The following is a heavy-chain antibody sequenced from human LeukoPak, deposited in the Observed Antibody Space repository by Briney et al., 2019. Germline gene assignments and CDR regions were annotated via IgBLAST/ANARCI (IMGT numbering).Heavy chain of an antibody. CDR3: ARGITGTTEFDP. CDR1: GFTFSSYA. D-gene: IGHD1-7*01. V-gene: IGHV3-30-3*01. Sequence: GRSLRLSCAASGFTFSSYAMHWVRQAPGKGLEWVAVISYDGSNKYYADSVKGRFTISRDNSKNTLYLQMNSLRAEDTAVYYCARGITGTTEFDPWGQGTLVTVSS. CDR2: ISYDGSNK. J-gene: IGHJ5*02.